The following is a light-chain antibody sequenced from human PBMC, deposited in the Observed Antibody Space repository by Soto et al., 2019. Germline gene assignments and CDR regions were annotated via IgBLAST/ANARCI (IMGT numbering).Light chain of an antibody. V-gene: IGLV1-40*01. Sequence: QSVLTQPPSVSGAPGQRVTISCTGSSSNIGAGYEVHWYQQVPGTAPKLLLYGNTNRPSGVPDRFSGSKSGTSASLAITGLQAEDEADYYCQSYDTSLSGYVFGTGTKLTVL. CDR2: GNT. J-gene: IGLJ1*01. CDR3: QSYDTSLSGYV. CDR1: SSNIGAGYE.